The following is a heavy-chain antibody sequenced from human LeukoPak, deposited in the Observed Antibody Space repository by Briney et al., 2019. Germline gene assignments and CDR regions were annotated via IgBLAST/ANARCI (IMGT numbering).Heavy chain of an antibody. J-gene: IGHJ4*02. CDR2: IYPSDSDT. D-gene: IGHD2-15*01. CDR1: GYSFSNDW. Sequence: GESLKISCMCSGYSFSNDWIGWVRQMPGKGLEWMGIIYPSDSDTKSSPSFQGQVTISADKSISTAYLQWNSRGASDTAMYYCARPGCIGGTCYGYWGQGTLVTVSS. CDR3: ARPGCIGGTCYGY. V-gene: IGHV5-51*01.